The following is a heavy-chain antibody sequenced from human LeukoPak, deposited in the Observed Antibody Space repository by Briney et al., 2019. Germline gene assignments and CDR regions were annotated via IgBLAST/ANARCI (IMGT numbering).Heavy chain of an antibody. J-gene: IGHJ6*02. CDR2: ISGSGGST. V-gene: IGHV3-23*01. CDR1: GFTFSDYY. Sequence: PGGSLRLSCAASGFTFSDYYMSWVRQAPGKGLEWVSAISGSGGSTYYADSVKGRFTISRDNSKNTLYLQMNSLRAEDTAVYYCAKEKGYYYGMDVWGQGTTVTVSS. CDR3: AKEKGYYYGMDV.